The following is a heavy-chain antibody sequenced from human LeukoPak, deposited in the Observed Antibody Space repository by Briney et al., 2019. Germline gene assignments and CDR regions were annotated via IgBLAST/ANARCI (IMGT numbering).Heavy chain of an antibody. J-gene: IGHJ4*02. CDR2: ISSSSSTI. V-gene: IGHV3-48*04. CDR1: GFTFSSYS. CDR3: ARGPHDYADY. Sequence: SGGSLRLSCAASGFTFSSYSMNWVRQAPGRGLEWVSYISSSSSTIYYADSVKGRFTISRDNAKNSLYLQMNSLRAEDTAVYYCARGPHDYADYWGQGTLVTVSS. D-gene: IGHD4-17*01.